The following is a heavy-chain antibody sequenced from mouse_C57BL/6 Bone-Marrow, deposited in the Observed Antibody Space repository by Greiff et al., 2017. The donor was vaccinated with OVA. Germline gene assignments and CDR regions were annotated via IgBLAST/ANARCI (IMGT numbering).Heavy chain of an antibody. Sequence: VQRVESGPELVKPGASVKISCKASGYSFTSYYIHWVKQRPGQGLEWIGWIYPGSGNTKYNEKFKGKATLTADTSSSTAYMQLSSLTSEDSAVYYCAREILRYPFAYWGQGTLVTVSA. J-gene: IGHJ3*01. D-gene: IGHD1-1*01. CDR2: IYPGSGNT. CDR1: GYSFTSYY. CDR3: AREILRYPFAY. V-gene: IGHV1-66*01.